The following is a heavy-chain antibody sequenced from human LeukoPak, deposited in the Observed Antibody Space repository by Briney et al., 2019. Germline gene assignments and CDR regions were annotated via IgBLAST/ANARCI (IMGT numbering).Heavy chain of an antibody. CDR2: IYGSGTT. D-gene: IGHD3-16*01. CDR3: ASVGGGSPY. J-gene: IGHJ4*02. Sequence: SETLSLTCTVSGYSISSGHFWSWIRQPPGKGLEWIGSIYGSGTTYYDPPLGSRVSISADTSKNHFSLELSSVTAADTAVYYCASVGGGSPYWGQGTLVTVSS. V-gene: IGHV4-38-2*02. CDR1: GYSISSGHF.